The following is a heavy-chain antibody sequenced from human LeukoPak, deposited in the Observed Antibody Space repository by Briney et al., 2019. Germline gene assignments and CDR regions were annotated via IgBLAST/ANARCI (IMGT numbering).Heavy chain of an antibody. CDR3: ARERGDKDMSGGSSFDV. D-gene: IGHD2-21*01. CDR2: ICGDGRL. CDR1: GFTVSNNC. Sequence: QPGGSLRLSCAAAGFTVSNNCVTWVRQAPGKGLEWVSVICGDGRLFYADSVKGRFSVSRDNSENTVYLQVTSLRADDTAVYFCARERGDKDMSGGSSFDVWGQGTLVIVSS. J-gene: IGHJ3*01. V-gene: IGHV3-53*01.